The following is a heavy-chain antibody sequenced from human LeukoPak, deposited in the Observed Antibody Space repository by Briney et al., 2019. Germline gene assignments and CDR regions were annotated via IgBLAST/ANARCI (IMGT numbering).Heavy chain of an antibody. CDR3: TRSDSSGYFGY. CDR2: IRNKANSYTT. Sequence: GGSLRLSCAASGFTFSSSSMNWIRQAPGKGLEWVGRIRNKANSYTTEYAASVKGRFTISRDDSKNSLYLQMNSLKTEDMALYYCTRSDSSGYFGYWGQGTLVTVSS. D-gene: IGHD3-22*01. V-gene: IGHV3-72*01. CDR1: GFTFSSSS. J-gene: IGHJ4*02.